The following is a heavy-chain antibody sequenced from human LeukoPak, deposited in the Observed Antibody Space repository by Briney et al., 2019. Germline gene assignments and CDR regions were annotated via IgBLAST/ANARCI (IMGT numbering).Heavy chain of an antibody. J-gene: IGHJ2*01. CDR2: INLRGTT. CDR3: ARLRSTYWYFDL. Sequence: PSETLSLTCAVYGGSFTTYYGTWIRQPPGKGLEWIGEINLRGTTNYNPSLKSRVTISLDTSKNQLSLNLSSVTAADTAVYYCARLRSTYWYFDLWGRGTLVTVSS. CDR1: GGSFTTYY. D-gene: IGHD4-17*01. V-gene: IGHV4-34*01.